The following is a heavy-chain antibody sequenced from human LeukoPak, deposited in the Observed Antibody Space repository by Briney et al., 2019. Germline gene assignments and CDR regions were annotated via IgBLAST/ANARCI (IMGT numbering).Heavy chain of an antibody. CDR3: ASGNVGLDYYYYYYMDV. V-gene: IGHV1-8*01. CDR1: GYTFTSYD. Sequence: ASVKVSCKASGYTFTSYDINWVRQATGQGLEWMGWMNPNSGNTGYAQKFQGRVTMTRNTSVSTAYMELSSLRSEDTAVYYCASGNVGLDYYYYYYMDVWGKGTTVTVSS. CDR2: MNPNSGNT. J-gene: IGHJ6*03. D-gene: IGHD6-19*01.